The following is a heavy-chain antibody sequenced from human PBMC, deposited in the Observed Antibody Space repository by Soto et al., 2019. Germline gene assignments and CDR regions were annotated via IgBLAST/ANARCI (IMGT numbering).Heavy chain of an antibody. J-gene: IGHJ4*02. V-gene: IGHV4-59*01. CDR1: GGSISPYY. CDR2: IFYSGST. CDR3: ARLGGELSLWFDY. Sequence: SETLSLTCTVSGGSISPYYWSWIRQPPGKGLEWIGYIFYSGSTNYNPSLKSRVTISVDTSKNQFSLRLSSVTAADTAVYYCARLGGELSLWFDYWGQGTLVTVSS. D-gene: IGHD3-16*02.